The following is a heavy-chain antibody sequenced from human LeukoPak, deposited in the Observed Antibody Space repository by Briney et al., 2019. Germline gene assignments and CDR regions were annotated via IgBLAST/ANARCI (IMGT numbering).Heavy chain of an antibody. CDR2: ISSSSSTI. D-gene: IGHD2-21*02. Sequence: GGSLRLSCAASGFTFSSYSMNWVRQAPGKGLEWVSYISSSSSTIYYADSVKGRFTISRDNSKNTVYLQMNSLRAEDTAVYYCARAPCGGDCPFDYWGQGTLVTVSS. CDR1: GFTFSSYS. V-gene: IGHV3-48*01. J-gene: IGHJ4*02. CDR3: ARAPCGGDCPFDY.